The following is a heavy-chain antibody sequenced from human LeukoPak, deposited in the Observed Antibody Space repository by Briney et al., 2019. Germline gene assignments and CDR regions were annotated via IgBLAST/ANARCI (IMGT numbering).Heavy chain of an antibody. V-gene: IGHV3-23*01. J-gene: IGHJ4*02. D-gene: IGHD3-10*01. CDR2: ISGSGGNT. CDR1: GFTFSSYG. Sequence: PGRSLRLSCAASGFTFSSYGMHWVRQAPGKGLEWVSGISGSGGNTYYADSVKGRFIISRDNSKNTLYLQMNSLRAEDTAIYYCAKYIFSYGSGSYLAHWGQGNLVTVSS. CDR3: AKYIFSYGSGSYLAH.